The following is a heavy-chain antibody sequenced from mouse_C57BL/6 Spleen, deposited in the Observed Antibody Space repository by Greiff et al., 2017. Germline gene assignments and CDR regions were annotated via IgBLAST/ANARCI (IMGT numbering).Heavy chain of an antibody. CDR2: INPSTGGT. Sequence: EVQLQQSGPELVKPGASVKISCKASGYSFTGYYMNWVKQSPEKSLEWIGEINPSTGGTTYNQKFKAKATLTVDKSSSTAYMQLKSLTSEDSAVYYCARRDSKPRYFDVWGTGTTVTVSS. D-gene: IGHD2-5*01. CDR3: ARRDSKPRYFDV. V-gene: IGHV1-42*01. CDR1: GYSFTGYY. J-gene: IGHJ1*03.